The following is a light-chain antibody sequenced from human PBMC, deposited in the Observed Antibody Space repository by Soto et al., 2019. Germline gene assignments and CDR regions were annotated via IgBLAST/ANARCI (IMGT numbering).Light chain of an antibody. V-gene: IGLV2-8*01. J-gene: IGLJ3*02. Sequence: QSVLTQPPSASGSPGQSVTISCTGTSSDVADYNYVSWYQQYPGKAPKLMIYEVSKRPSGVPDRFSGSKSGNTASLTVSGRQAEDEADYYCSSYAGSNNWVFGGGTKLTVL. CDR2: EVS. CDR3: SSYAGSNNWV. CDR1: SSDVADYNY.